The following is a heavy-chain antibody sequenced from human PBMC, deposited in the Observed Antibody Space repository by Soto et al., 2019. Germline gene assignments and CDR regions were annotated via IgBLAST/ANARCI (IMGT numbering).Heavy chain of an antibody. J-gene: IGHJ4*02. D-gene: IGHD4-17*01. CDR1: GFSFSSYW. CDR3: AKGLFYGGGFDS. V-gene: IGHV3-7*01. Sequence: EVQLVESGGGLVQPGGSLRLSCGASGFSFSSYWMGWVRQAPGKGLEWVANIKEDGSGKYYVDSVKGRFTISIEHGKKSLYLQMNSLRAEETAVYYCAKGLFYGGGFDSWGQGTLVTVSS. CDR2: IKEDGSGK.